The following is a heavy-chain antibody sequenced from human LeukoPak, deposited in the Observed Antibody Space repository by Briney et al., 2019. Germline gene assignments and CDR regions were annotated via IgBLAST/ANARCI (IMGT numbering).Heavy chain of an antibody. CDR1: GGSISSGGYS. V-gene: IGHV4-30-2*01. CDR2: IYHSGST. CDR3: PRGGSGWWGGFDY. Sequence: PSQTLSLTCAVSGGSISSGGYSWSWIRQPPGKGLEWIGYIYHSGSTYYNPSLKSRVTISVDRSKNRFSLKLSSVTAADTAGYYCPRGGSGWWGGFDYWGQGTLVTVSS. J-gene: IGHJ4*02. D-gene: IGHD6-19*01.